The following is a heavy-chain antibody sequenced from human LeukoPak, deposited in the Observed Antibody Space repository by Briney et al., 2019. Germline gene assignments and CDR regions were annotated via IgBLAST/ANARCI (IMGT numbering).Heavy chain of an antibody. Sequence: PGGSLRLSCAASGFTFSSYGMHWVRQAPGKGLEWVAVIWYDGSNKYYADSVKGRFTISRDNSKNTPYLQMNSLRAEDTAVYYCARDRFAFDIWGQGTMVTVSS. CDR2: IWYDGSNK. CDR1: GFTFSSYG. CDR3: ARDRFAFDI. V-gene: IGHV3-33*01. J-gene: IGHJ3*02. D-gene: IGHD3-16*01.